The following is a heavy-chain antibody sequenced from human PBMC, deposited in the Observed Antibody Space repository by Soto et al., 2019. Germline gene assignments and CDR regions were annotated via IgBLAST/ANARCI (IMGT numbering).Heavy chain of an antibody. D-gene: IGHD5-12*01. V-gene: IGHV3-73*01. CDR3: TRRSLGGYSYFDY. J-gene: IGHJ4*02. Sequence: PVGSLRLSCAASGFTFSGSAMHWVRQASGKGLEWVGRIRSEANSYATAYAASVKGRLTISRDDSKNTAYLQMNSLKTEDTAVYYCTRRSLGGYSYFDYWGQGTLVTVSS. CDR1: GFTFSGSA. CDR2: IRSEANSYAT.